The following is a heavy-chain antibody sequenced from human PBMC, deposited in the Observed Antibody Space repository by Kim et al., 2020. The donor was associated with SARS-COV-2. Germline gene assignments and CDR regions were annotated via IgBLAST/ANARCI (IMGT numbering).Heavy chain of an antibody. Sequence: GGSLRLSCAASGFTFSSYGMHWVRQAPGKGLEWVAVIWYDGSNKNYAASVKGRFTISRDNPKNTLYLQMNSVRAEDTAVYYCAKDGYYYDSSGYRLRYCFDYWGQGTLVTVSS. V-gene: IGHV3-33*06. CDR1: GFTFSSYG. CDR3: AKDGYYYDSSGYRLRYCFDY. CDR2: IWYDGSNK. J-gene: IGHJ4*02. D-gene: IGHD3-22*01.